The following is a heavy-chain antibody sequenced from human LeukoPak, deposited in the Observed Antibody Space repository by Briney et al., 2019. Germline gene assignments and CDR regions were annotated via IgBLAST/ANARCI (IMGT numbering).Heavy chain of an antibody. CDR1: GFSFTTW. D-gene: IGHD2-15*01. Sequence: GGSLRLSCAASGFSFTTWMHWVRQAPGKGLVWVARIRGDEPIATYAESVKGRFTISRDNARNTLYLQMNSLRAEDTAVYYCARTDNLDYWGQGTPVTVSS. CDR3: ARTDNLDY. V-gene: IGHV3-74*03. CDR2: IRGDEPIA. J-gene: IGHJ4*02.